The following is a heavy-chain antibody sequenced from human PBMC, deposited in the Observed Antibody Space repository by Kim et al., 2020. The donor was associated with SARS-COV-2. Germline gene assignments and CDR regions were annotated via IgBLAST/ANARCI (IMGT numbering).Heavy chain of an antibody. V-gene: IGHV3-23*03. CDR1: GFTFNNYA. CDR3: AKDFIDHRRGPEDPLFDC. Sequence: GGSLRLSCAASGFTFNNYAMSWVRQAPGKGLEWVSGIYSGGTETHYGESVKGRFTISRDDSKNTLYLEVNSLRAEDTAVYYCAKDFIDHRRGPEDPLFDCWGQGTLVTVSS. CDR2: IYSGGTET. J-gene: IGHJ4*02.